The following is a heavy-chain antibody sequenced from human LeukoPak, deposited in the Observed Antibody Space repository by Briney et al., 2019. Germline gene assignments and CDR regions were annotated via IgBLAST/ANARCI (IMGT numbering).Heavy chain of an antibody. CDR2: IYYSGST. V-gene: IGHV4-59*01. D-gene: IGHD3-3*01. CDR1: GGSISSYY. Sequence: KPSETLSLTCTVSGGSISSYYWSRIRQPPGKGLEWIGYIYYSGSTSYNPSLKSRVTISVDTSKNQFSLKLSSVTAADTAVYYCARVAYYDFWSGYSYYFDYWGQGTLVTVSS. J-gene: IGHJ4*02. CDR3: ARVAYYDFWSGYSYYFDY.